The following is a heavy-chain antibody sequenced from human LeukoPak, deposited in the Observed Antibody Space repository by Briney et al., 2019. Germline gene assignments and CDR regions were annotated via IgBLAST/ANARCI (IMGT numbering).Heavy chain of an antibody. CDR1: GYTFTTFG. J-gene: IGHJ6*02. V-gene: IGHV1-18*01. CDR2: ISAYNGNT. CDR3: ARDGTVNYDILTGYYSSPGGRRYGMDV. Sequence: ASVKVSCKTSGYTFTTFGISWVRQAPGQGLEWMGWISAYNGNTNFAQKFQGRVTMTTDTSTSTAYMELRSLRSDDTAVYFCARDGTVNYDILTGYYSSPGGRRYGMDVWGQGTTVTVSS. D-gene: IGHD3-9*01.